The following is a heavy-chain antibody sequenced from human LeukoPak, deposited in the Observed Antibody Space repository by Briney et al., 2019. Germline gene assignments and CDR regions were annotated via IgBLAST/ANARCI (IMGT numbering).Heavy chain of an antibody. V-gene: IGHV3-74*01. Sequence: GGSLRLSCAASGFTFNSYLMSWVRQAPGKGLVWVSRIDGDGATTSYEDSVKVRFTISRDNANNMVYLEMNSLRVEDTAVYYCTRDSGADRRYFDLWGRGTLVTVSS. J-gene: IGHJ2*01. CDR1: GFTFNSYL. CDR3: TRDSGADRRYFDL. CDR2: IDGDGATT. D-gene: IGHD7-27*01.